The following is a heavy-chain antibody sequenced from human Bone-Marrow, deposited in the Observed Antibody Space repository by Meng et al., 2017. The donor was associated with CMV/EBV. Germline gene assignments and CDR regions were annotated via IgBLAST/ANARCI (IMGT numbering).Heavy chain of an antibody. CDR3: ASHTYYYGSGSYSQNWFDP. D-gene: IGHD3-10*01. V-gene: IGHV1-69*10. CDR2: IIPILGIA. J-gene: IGHJ5*02. Sequence: FCSYAISWVRQAPGQGLEWMGGIIPILGIANYAQKFQGSVTITADKSTSTAYMELSSLRSEDTAVYYCASHTYYYGSGSYSQNWFDPWGQGTLVTVSS. CDR1: FCSYA.